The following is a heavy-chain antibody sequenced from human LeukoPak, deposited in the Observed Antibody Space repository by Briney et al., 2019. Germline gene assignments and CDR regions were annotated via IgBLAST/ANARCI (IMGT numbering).Heavy chain of an antibody. J-gene: IGHJ6*02. V-gene: IGHV4-39*07. Sequence: SETLSLTCTVSGGSISSGSSYWGWIRQPPGKGLEWIGNIYYSGSTYYSPSLTSRVTISVDTSKNQFSLKLSSVTAADTAVYYCARAHSIASYYYGVDVWGQGTTVTVPS. CDR2: IYYSGST. D-gene: IGHD2/OR15-2a*01. CDR1: GGSISSGSSY. CDR3: ARAHSIASYYYGVDV.